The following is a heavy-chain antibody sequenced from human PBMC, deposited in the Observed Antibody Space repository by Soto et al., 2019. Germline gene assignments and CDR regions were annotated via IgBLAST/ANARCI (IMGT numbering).Heavy chain of an antibody. CDR3: ARAGDDITMVRGVTENYYSYYGMDV. J-gene: IGHJ6*02. V-gene: IGHV4-39*01. CDR1: GGSISSSSYY. CDR2: IYYSGST. Sequence: SETLSLTCTVSGGSISSSSYYWGWIHQPPGKGLEWIGSIYYSGSTYYNPSLKSRVTISVDTSKNQFSLKLSSVTAADTAVYYCARAGDDITMVRGVTENYYSYYGMDVWGHGTTVTVSS. D-gene: IGHD3-10*01.